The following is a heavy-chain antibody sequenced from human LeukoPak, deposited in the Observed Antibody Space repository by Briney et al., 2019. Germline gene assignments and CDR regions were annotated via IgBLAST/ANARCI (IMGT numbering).Heavy chain of an antibody. Sequence: GGSLRLSCAASGFTFSSYAMTWVRQAPGKGLEWGSTISGSGDIIYYADSVKGRFTISRDNPKNTLYLQMNSLRAGDTAVYYCAKGRVGHSPGYYYGNDAFDIWGQGTMVTVSS. CDR3: AKGRVGHSPGYYYGNDAFDI. D-gene: IGHD3-22*01. J-gene: IGHJ3*02. CDR2: ISGSGDII. CDR1: GFTFSSYA. V-gene: IGHV3-23*01.